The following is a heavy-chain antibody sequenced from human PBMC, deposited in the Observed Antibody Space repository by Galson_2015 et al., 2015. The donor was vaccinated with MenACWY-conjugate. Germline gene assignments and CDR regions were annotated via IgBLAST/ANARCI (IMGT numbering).Heavy chain of an antibody. D-gene: IGHD4-11*01. J-gene: IGHJ2*01. CDR2: ISGSGGST. CDR1: GFTFSSYD. Sequence: SLRLSCAASGFTFSSYDMSWVRQAPGKGLGWGSGISGSGGSTYYADSVKGRFTISRDNSKNTLYLQMNSLRAEDTAVYHCAKLVNSNYWYFDLWGRGTLVTVSS. V-gene: IGHV3-23*01. CDR3: AKLVNSNYWYFDL.